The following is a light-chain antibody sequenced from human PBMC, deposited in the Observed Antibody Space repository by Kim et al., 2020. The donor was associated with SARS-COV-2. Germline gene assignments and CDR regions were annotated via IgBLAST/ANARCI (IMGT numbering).Light chain of an antibody. Sequence: SASLGYRVTITCRASQSIGSWLAWYQQKPGKAPKLLIYKISTLQSGAPSRFSGSWSGTEFTLTISSLQPDDFATYYCQQYSSDRTFGQGTKVDIK. CDR3: QQYSSDRT. V-gene: IGKV1-5*03. J-gene: IGKJ1*01. CDR1: QSIGSW. CDR2: KIS.